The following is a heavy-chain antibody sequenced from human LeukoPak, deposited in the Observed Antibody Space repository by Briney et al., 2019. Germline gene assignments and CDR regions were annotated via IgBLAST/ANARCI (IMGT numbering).Heavy chain of an antibody. CDR2: IYYSGST. CDR3: ARESCSSTSCRMLDP. Sequence: SETLSLTCTVSGGSISSGGYYWSWIRQHPGKGPEWIGYIYYSGSTYYNPSLKSRVTISVDTSKNQFSLKLSSVTAADTAVYYCARESCSSTSCRMLDPWGQGTLVTVSS. CDR1: GGSISSGGYY. V-gene: IGHV4-31*03. D-gene: IGHD2-2*01. J-gene: IGHJ5*02.